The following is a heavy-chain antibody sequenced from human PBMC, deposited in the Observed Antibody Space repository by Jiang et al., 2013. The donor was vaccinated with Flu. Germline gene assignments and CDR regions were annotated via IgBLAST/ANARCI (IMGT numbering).Heavy chain of an antibody. V-gene: IGHV5-51*01. J-gene: IGHJ2*01. Sequence: RQMPGKGLEWMGIIYPGDSDTRYSPSFQGQVTISADKSISTAYLQWSSLKASDTAMYYCARHGEDWGSGWYFDLWGRGTLVTVSS. CDR3: ARHGEDWGSGWYFDL. CDR2: IYPGDSDT. D-gene: IGHD7-27*01.